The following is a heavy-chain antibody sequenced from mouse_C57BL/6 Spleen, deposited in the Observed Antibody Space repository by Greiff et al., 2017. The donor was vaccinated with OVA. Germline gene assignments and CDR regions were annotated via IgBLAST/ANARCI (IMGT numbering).Heavy chain of an antibody. V-gene: IGHV3-8*01. D-gene: IGHD1-1*01. CDR3: ARGSADYYGSSGYAMDY. CDR1: GYSITSDY. Sequence: EVMLVESGPGLAKPSQTLSLTCSVTGYSITSDYWNWIRKFPGNKLEYMGYISYSGSTYYNPSLKSRISITRDTSKNQYYLQLNSVTTEDTATYYCARGSADYYGSSGYAMDYWGQGTSVTVSS. J-gene: IGHJ4*01. CDR2: ISYSGST.